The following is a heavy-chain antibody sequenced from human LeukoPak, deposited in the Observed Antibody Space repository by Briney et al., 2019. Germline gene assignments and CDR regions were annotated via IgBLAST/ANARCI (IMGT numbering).Heavy chain of an antibody. CDR3: ARVGPNSSSPQGYYYYMDV. CDR1: GYTFTSYA. CDR2: INAGNGNT. D-gene: IGHD6-6*01. J-gene: IGHJ6*03. V-gene: IGHV1-3*01. Sequence: ASVKVSCKASGYTFTSYAIHWVRQAPGQRLEWMGWINAGNGNTNYAQKLQGRVTMTTDTSTSTAYMELRSLRSDDTAVYYCARVGPNSSSPQGYYYYMDVWGKGTTVTVSS.